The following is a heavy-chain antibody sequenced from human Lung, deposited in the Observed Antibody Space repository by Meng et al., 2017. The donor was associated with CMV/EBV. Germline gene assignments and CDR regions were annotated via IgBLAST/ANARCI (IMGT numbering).Heavy chain of an antibody. J-gene: IGHJ5*02. Sequence: VQAEESGEGLVQPGGSLRLSCAASGFTFSDFAMTWVRQVPGQGLEWVSIITKEGTTYYAESVKGRFSITRDNFKNTVYVDMKTLRAEDTALYYCAMGSDAYAWGQGTLVTVSS. CDR2: ITKEGTT. V-gene: IGHV3-23*04. D-gene: IGHD3-16*01. CDR1: GFTFSDFA. CDR3: AMGSDAYA.